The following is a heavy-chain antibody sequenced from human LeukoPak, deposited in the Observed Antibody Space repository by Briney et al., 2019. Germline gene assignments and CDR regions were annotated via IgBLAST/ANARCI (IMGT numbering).Heavy chain of an antibody. Sequence: GGSLRLSCTASGFTFDSYAMSWVRQAPGKGLEWVSSISGGSEDTYYADSVKGRFTISRDNSKNTLYLQMNSLRAEDTAVYYCAKGYCTNGVCYSDYWGQGTLVTVSS. J-gene: IGHJ4*02. V-gene: IGHV3-23*01. CDR2: ISGGSEDT. CDR1: GFTFDSYA. CDR3: AKGYCTNGVCYSDY. D-gene: IGHD2-8*01.